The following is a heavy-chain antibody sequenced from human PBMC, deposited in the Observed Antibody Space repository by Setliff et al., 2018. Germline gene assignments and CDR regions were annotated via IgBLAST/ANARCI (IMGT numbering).Heavy chain of an antibody. CDR2: IQGTGNT. V-gene: IGHV4-61*02. J-gene: IGHJ4*02. CDR3: AGTPARGTTWLSPFDY. D-gene: IGHD3-9*01. Sequence: SETLSLTCTVPGGSFDSGTHYWSWIRQPAGKVPEWIGLIQGTGNTNYNPSLQSRATISIDTSKNQISLKITSVTAADTALYSCAGTPARGTTWLSPFDYWGQGTQVTVSS. CDR1: GGSFDSGTHY.